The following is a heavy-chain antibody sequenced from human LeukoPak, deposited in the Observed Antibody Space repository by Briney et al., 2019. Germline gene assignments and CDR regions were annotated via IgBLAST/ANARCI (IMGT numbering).Heavy chain of an antibody. V-gene: IGHV5-51*01. J-gene: IGHJ4*02. D-gene: IGHD1-26*01. CDR1: ANSFTSQC. CDR2: MYPGDSDT. Sequence: GESLKISCKGSANSFTSQCIGWVRQMPGKGLEWMGIMYPGDSDTRYSPSFEGHVTISADKYITTAYLQWSSLKASDTAMYYCGSGERSYHFDNWGQGSLVTVSS. CDR3: GSGERSYHFDN.